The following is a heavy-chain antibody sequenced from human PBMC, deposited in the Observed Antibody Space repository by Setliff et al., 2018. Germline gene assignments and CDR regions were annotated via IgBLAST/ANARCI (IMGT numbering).Heavy chain of an antibody. Sequence: TSETLSLTCTVSGGSISSGGYYWSWIRQHPGKGLEWIGYIYYSGSTYYNPSLKSRVTISVDTSKNQFSLKLSAVTAADTAVYYCAIVESSGYYYFDYWGQGTLVTVSS. J-gene: IGHJ4*02. D-gene: IGHD3-22*01. CDR1: GGSISSGGYY. CDR2: IYYSGST. V-gene: IGHV4-31*03. CDR3: AIVESSGYYYFDY.